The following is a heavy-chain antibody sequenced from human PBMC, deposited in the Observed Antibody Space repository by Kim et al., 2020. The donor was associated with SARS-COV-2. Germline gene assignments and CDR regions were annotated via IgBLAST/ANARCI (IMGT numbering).Heavy chain of an antibody. V-gene: IGHV4-34*01. CDR2: INHSGST. CDR3: ARLYYYESSGRFDAFDI. CDR1: GGSFSGYY. J-gene: IGHJ3*02. Sequence: SQTLSLTCAVYGGSFSGYYWSWIRQPPGKGLEWIGEINHSGSTNYNPSLKSRVTISVDTSKNQFSLKLSSVTAADTAVYYCARLYYYESSGRFDAFDIWG. D-gene: IGHD3-22*01.